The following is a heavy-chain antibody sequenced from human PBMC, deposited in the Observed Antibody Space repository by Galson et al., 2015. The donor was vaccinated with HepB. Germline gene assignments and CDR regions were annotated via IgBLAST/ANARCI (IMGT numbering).Heavy chain of an antibody. V-gene: IGHV4-31*03. CDR1: GGSISSGGYY. CDR2: IYYSGST. J-gene: IGHJ6*03. Sequence: LSLTCTVSGGSISSGGYYWSWIRQHPGKGLEWIGYIYYSGSTYYNPSLKSRVTISVDTSKNQFSLKLSSVTAADTAVYYCARDFAAGTWSYYYYYYMDVWGKGTTVTVSS. CDR3: ARDFAAGTWSYYYYYYMDV. D-gene: IGHD6-13*01.